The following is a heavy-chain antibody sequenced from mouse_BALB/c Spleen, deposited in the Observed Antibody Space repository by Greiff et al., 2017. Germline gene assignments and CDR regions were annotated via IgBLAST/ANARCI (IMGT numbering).Heavy chain of an antibody. V-gene: IGHV2-6-4*01. D-gene: IGHD2-4*01. CDR2: IWGGGST. CDR3: ARTYDYEGAWFAY. CDR1: GFSLSRYS. Sequence: VQVVESGPGLVAPSQSLSITCTVSGFSLSRYSVHWVRQPPGKGLEWLGMIWGGGSTDYNSALKSRLSISKDNSKSQVFLKMNSLQTDDTAMYYCARTYDYEGAWFAYWGQGTLVTVSA. J-gene: IGHJ3*01.